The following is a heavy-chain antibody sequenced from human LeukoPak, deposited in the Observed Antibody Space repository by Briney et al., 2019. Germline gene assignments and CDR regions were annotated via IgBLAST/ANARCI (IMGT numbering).Heavy chain of an antibody. V-gene: IGHV3-48*03. J-gene: IGHJ4*02. D-gene: IGHD5-18*01. CDR2: ISSSGSTI. CDR3: ARASWIQLWFAWDY. Sequence: GGSLRLSCAASGFTFSSYEMIWVRQAPGKGLEWVSYISSSGSTIYYADSVKGRFTISRDNAKNSLYLQMNSLRAEDTAVYYCARASWIQLWFAWDYWGQGTLVTVSS. CDR1: GFTFSSYE.